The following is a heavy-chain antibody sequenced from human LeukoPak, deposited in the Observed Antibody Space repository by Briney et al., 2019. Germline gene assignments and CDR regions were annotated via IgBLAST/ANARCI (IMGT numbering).Heavy chain of an antibody. J-gene: IGHJ4*02. V-gene: IGHV3-21*01. CDR1: EFTFSAYG. Sequence: GGSLRLSCVASEFTFSAYGMSWVRQAPGTGLEWVSSISGSGSSIHYKESVRGRSTISRDNSGNSIYLQMNSLRAEDTAVYYCARGRQYQLLSFFDYWGQGTLVTVSS. CDR3: ARGRQYQLLSFFDY. D-gene: IGHD2-2*01. CDR2: ISGSGSSI.